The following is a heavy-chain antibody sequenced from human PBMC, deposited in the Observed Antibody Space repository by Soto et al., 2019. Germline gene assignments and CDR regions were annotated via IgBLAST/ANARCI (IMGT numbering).Heavy chain of an antibody. CDR1: GGSISSSSYY. CDR2: IYYSGST. D-gene: IGHD3-3*01. CDR3: ARHPRITIFGVFIPLVNWFDP. J-gene: IGHJ5*02. V-gene: IGHV4-39*01. Sequence: QLQLQESGPGLVKTSESLSLTCTVSGGSISSSSYYWGWIREPPGKVLEWFGGIYYSGSTYYTPSLKSRFTISLDTSKHQFSLKLSSVNAADTAVYYCARHPRITIFGVFIPLVNWFDPCGQVTLVTVSS.